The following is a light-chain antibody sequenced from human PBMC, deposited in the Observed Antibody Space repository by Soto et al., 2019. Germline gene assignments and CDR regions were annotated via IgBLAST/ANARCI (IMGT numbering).Light chain of an antibody. V-gene: IGKV3-11*01. Sequence: IVLTQSPATLSLSPGERATLSCRASQSVSSHLGWYQQKPGQAPKLLIYDVSNRATGIPARFSGSGSGTDFTLTISSLEPEDFALYYCQHQNNWPQLTFGGGTKVEIK. J-gene: IGKJ4*01. CDR3: QHQNNWPQLT. CDR1: QSVSSH. CDR2: DVS.